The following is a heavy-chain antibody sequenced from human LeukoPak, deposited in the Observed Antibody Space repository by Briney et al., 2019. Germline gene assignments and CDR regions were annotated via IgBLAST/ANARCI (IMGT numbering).Heavy chain of an antibody. V-gene: IGHV3-73*01. CDR2: IRSKANSYAT. D-gene: IGHD3-16*02. CDR1: GFTFSGSA. CDR3: TIGTYDYVWGSYRHNFDY. Sequence: GGSLRLSCAASGFTFSGSAMHWVRQAPGKGLESVGRIRSKANSYATAYAASVKGRFTISRDDSKNTAYLQMNSLKTEDTAVYYCTIGTYDYVWGSYRHNFDYWGQGTLVTVSS. J-gene: IGHJ4*02.